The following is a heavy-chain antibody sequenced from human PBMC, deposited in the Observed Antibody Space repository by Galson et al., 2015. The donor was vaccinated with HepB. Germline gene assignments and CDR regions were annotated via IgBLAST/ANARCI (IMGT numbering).Heavy chain of an antibody. V-gene: IGHV1-69*13. CDR3: ARGSCGGSCSPYYYYGMDV. Sequence: SVKVSCKASGGTFSTYAISWVRQAPGQGLEWMGGIVPIFATANYAQRFQGRVTITADESTSTAYMELNSLKSEDTAVYYCARGSCGGSCSPYYYYGMDVWCQGTTVTVSS. J-gene: IGHJ6*02. CDR2: IVPIFATA. CDR1: GGTFSTYA. D-gene: IGHD2-15*01.